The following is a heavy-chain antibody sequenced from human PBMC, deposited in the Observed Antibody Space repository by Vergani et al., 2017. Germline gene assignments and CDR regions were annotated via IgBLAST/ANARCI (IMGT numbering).Heavy chain of an antibody. CDR3: ARSTDYPDDYVSSDYFRRTLDV. CDR1: GGTFSSYA. Sequence: QVQLVQSGAEVKKPGSSVKVSCKASGGTFSSYAISWVRQATGQGLEWMGWMNPNSGTTGYAQKFQGRVTMTRNTSINTAYMELSRLSFKDAAVYYCARSTDYPDDYVSSDYFRRTLDVWGKGTTVTVS. D-gene: IGHD4/OR15-4a*01. J-gene: IGHJ6*03. V-gene: IGHV1-8*02. CDR2: MNPNSGTT.